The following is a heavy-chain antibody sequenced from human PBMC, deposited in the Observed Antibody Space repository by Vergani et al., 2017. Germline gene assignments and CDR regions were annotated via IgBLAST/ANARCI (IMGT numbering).Heavy chain of an antibody. J-gene: IGHJ4*02. CDR3: ARGPRIAARPSARDY. CDR2: INPSGGST. CDR1: GYTFTSYY. V-gene: IGHV1-46*01. D-gene: IGHD6-6*01. Sequence: QVQLVQSGAEVKKPGASLKVSCKASGYTFTSYYLHWVRQAPGQGLEWMGIINPSGGSTNYAQKFQGRVTMTRDTSTSTVYMELSSLRSDDTAVFYCARGPRIAARPSARDYWGQGTLVTVSS.